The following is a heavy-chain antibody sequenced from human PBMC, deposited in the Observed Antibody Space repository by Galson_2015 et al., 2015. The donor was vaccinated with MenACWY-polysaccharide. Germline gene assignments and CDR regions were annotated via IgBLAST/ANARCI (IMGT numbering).Heavy chain of an antibody. D-gene: IGHD4-17*01. CDR1: QFTFNNYA. CDR2: INPSGGST. J-gene: IGHJ4*02. Sequence: SLRLSCAASQFTFNNYAMIWVRQAPGKGLEWVSTINPSGGSTWYADSVKGRFSISRDNSNNMLYLQMNSLRADDTAVYYCVRLTRTTFTTWGVFHYWGQGTLVTVSS. V-gene: IGHV3-23*01. CDR3: VRLTRTTFTTWGVFHY.